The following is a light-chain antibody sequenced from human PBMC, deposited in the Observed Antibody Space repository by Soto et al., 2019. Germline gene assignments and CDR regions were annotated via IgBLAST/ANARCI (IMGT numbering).Light chain of an antibody. CDR3: QQYNTYPLT. CDR1: QGISSA. V-gene: IGKV1-13*02. CDR2: DAS. Sequence: IQLTQSPSSLSAFLGDRVTITFLVSQGISSALAWYQQKPGKAPNLLIYDASSLESGVPSRFSGSESGTDFTLTISSLRPEDFATYYCQQYNTYPLTFGGGTKVDI. J-gene: IGKJ4*01.